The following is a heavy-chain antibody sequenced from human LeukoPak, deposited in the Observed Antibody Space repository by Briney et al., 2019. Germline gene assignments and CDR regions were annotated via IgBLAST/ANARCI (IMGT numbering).Heavy chain of an antibody. CDR1: GYNFNGLY. CDR3: ARGATRLATAGAEFDS. J-gene: IGHJ4*02. CDR2: INPNSGET. V-gene: IGHV1-2*06. Sequence: ASVRVPCKASGYNFNGLYMHWVRQAPGQSLEWMVQINPNSGETSFALSFQGRVTMTRDTSINTAYMELGRLTSDDTAVYFCARGATRLATAGAEFDSWGQGTLVIVSS. D-gene: IGHD6-13*01.